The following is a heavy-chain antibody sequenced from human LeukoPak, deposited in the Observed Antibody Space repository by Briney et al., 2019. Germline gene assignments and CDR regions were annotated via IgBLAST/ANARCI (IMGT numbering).Heavy chain of an antibody. CDR1: GYTFTGYY. CDR2: INPNSGGT. D-gene: IGHD2-2*01. CDR3: ARAGRVENYGLLSCIN. Sequence: GASVTVSCKSSGYTFTGYYMHWVRQAPGQGLEWMGWINPNSGGTNYAQKFQGWVTMTRDTSISTAYMELSRLRSDDTAVYYCARAGRVENYGLLSCINWGQGTLVTVSS. J-gene: IGHJ4*02. V-gene: IGHV1-2*04.